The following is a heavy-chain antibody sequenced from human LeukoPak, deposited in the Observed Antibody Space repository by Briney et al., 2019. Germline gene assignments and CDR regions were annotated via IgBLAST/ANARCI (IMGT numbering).Heavy chain of an antibody. V-gene: IGHV4-59*12. J-gene: IGHJ5*02. Sequence: SETLSLTCTVSGGSISSYYWSWIRQPPGKGLEWIGYIYYSGSTNYNPSLKSRVTISVDTSKNQFSLKLSSVTAADTAVYYCARDLVVPAAGNWLDPWGQGTLVTVSS. D-gene: IGHD2-2*01. CDR2: IYYSGST. CDR3: ARDLVVPAAGNWLDP. CDR1: GGSISSYY.